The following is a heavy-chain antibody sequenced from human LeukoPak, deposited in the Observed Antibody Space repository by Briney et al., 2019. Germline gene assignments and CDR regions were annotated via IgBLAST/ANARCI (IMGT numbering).Heavy chain of an antibody. J-gene: IGHJ6*03. CDR1: GFTFSSYS. V-gene: IGHV3-21*01. Sequence: PGGSLRLSCAASGFTFSSYSMNWVRQAPGKGLEWVSSISSSSSYIYYADSVKGRFTISRDNAKNSLYLQMNSLRAEDTAVYYCARVGDWGSYYYYMDVWGKGTTATVSS. CDR3: ARVGDWGSYYYYMDV. D-gene: IGHD3-10*01. CDR2: ISSSSSYI.